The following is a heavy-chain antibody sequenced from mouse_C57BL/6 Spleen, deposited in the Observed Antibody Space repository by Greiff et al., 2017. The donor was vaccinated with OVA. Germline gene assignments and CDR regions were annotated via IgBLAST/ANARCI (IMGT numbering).Heavy chain of an antibody. V-gene: IGHV1-53*01. J-gene: IGHJ2*01. D-gene: IGHD1-1*01. CDR2: INPSNGGT. CDR3: AAYYYGSSYFYFDD. CDR1: GYTFTSYW. Sequence: VQLQQPGTELVKPGASVKLSCKASGYTFTSYWMHWVKQRPGQGLEWIGNINPSNGGTNYNEKFKSKATLTVDKSSSTAYMQLSSLTSEDSAVYDCAAYYYGSSYFYFDDWGQGTTLTVSS.